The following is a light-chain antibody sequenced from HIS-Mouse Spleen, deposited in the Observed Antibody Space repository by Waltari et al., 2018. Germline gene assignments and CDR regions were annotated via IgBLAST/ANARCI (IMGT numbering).Light chain of an antibody. J-gene: IGLJ2*01. V-gene: IGLV3-10*01. CDR1: SLPKKY. Sequence: SYELTQPPSVPVSQGQTARITYPGASLPKKYAYWYQQKSGQAPVLVIYEDSKRPSGIPERFSGSSSGTMATLTISGAQVEDEADYYCYSTDSSGNHRVFGGGTKLTVL. CDR3: YSTDSSGNHRV. CDR2: EDS.